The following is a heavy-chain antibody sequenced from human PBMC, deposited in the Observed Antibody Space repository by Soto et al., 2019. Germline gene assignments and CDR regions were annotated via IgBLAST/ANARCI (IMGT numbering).Heavy chain of an antibody. D-gene: IGHD3-10*01. CDR2: IYYSGST. J-gene: IGHJ5*02. V-gene: IGHV4-59*08. CDR1: GGSISSYY. Sequence: PSETLSLTCTVSGGSISSYYWSWIRQPPGKGLEWIGYIYYSGSTNYNPSLKSRVTISVDTSKNQFSLKLSSVTAADTAVYYCERHEVGPPRPSWFDPWGQGTLVTVSS. CDR3: ERHEVGPPRPSWFDP.